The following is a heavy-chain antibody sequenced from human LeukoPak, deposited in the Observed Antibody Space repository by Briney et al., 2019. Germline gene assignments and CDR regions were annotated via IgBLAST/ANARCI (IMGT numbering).Heavy chain of an antibody. V-gene: IGHV3-30*03. CDR3: ASMDQLWFGEINY. Sequence: GGSLRLSCAASGFTFSSYAMSWVRQAPGKGLEWVAVISYDGSNKYYADSVKGRFTISRDNSKNTLYLQMNSLRAEDTAVYYCASMDQLWFGEINYWGQGTLVTVSS. CDR2: ISYDGSNK. CDR1: GFTFSSYA. D-gene: IGHD3-10*01. J-gene: IGHJ4*02.